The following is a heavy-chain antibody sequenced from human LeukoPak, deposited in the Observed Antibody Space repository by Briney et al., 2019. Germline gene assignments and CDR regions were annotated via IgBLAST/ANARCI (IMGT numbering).Heavy chain of an antibody. Sequence: GGSLRLSCAASGFTFSSYAMSWVRQAPGKGLDWVSTISGSGGSTYYADSVKGRFTISRDNAKNSVYLQMNSLRAEDTASYYCARGSGSSWYFYFDYWGQGTLVTVSS. D-gene: IGHD6-13*01. J-gene: IGHJ4*02. CDR3: ARGSGSSWYFYFDY. V-gene: IGHV3-23*01. CDR2: ISGSGGST. CDR1: GFTFSSYA.